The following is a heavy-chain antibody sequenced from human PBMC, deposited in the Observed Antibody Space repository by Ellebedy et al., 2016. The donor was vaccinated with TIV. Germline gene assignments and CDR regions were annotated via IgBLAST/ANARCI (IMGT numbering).Heavy chain of an antibody. V-gene: IGHV3-30-3*01. Sequence: GESLKISXAASGFTFSTYPMHWVRQAPGKGLEWVALVSHDGSNKYYADSVKGRFTISRDNSKSTLYLQMNSLRAEDTAVYYCARDLRNYATVTTVDYFDYWGQGTLVTVSS. CDR2: VSHDGSNK. CDR3: ARDLRNYATVTTVDYFDY. J-gene: IGHJ4*02. D-gene: IGHD4-11*01. CDR1: GFTFSTYP.